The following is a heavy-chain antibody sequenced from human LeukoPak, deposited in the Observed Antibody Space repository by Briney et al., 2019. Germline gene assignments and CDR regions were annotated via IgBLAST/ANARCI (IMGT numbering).Heavy chain of an antibody. D-gene: IGHD4-17*01. Sequence: PSETLSHTCTVSGGSISSGDYYWSWIRQHPGKGLEWIGYIYYSGSTYYNPSLKSRVTISVDTSKNQFSLKLSSVTAADTAVYYCARGMTTVTSYNWFDPWGQGTLVIVSS. CDR2: IYYSGST. V-gene: IGHV4-31*03. J-gene: IGHJ5*02. CDR1: GGSISSGDYY. CDR3: ARGMTTVTSYNWFDP.